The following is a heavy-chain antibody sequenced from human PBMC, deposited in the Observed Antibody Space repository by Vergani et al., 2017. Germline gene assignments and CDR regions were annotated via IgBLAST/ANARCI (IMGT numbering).Heavy chain of an antibody. CDR3: AGDPGMGVVPAAPYYDYSYRVDV. CDR2: ISAYNDNT. J-gene: IGHJ6*04. Sequence: QVQLVQSGAEVKKPGASVKVSCKASGYTFTSYGISWVRQAPGQGLEWMGWISAYNDNTNYAQKLQGRVTMTTDTSTSTAYMELRSRRSDDTAVYYCAGDPGMGVVPAAPYYDYSYRVDVWGKGTTVTVSS. V-gene: IGHV1-18*04. D-gene: IGHD2-2*01. CDR1: GYTFTSYG.